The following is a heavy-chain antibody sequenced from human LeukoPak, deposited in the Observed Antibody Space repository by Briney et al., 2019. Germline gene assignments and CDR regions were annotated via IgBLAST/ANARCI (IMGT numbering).Heavy chain of an antibody. CDR3: AKDTLYSSTIDY. D-gene: IGHD6-13*01. CDR1: GFTFSSYA. J-gene: IGHJ4*02. V-gene: IGHV3-23*01. CDR2: ISGSGGST. Sequence: GGSLRLSCAASGFTFSSYAMSWVRQAPGKGLEWVSAISGSGGSTYYADSVKGRFTISRDNSKNTLYLQMNSLRAEDTAAYYCAKDTLYSSTIDYWGQGTLVTVSS.